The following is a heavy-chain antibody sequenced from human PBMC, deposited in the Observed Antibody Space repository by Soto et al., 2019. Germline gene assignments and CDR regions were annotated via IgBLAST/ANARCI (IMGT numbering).Heavy chain of an antibody. CDR1: GGSISSYY. Sequence: QVQLQESGPGLVKPSETLSLTCTVSGGSISSYYWSWIRQPAGKGLEWIGRIYTSGSTNYNPSLKSRVTMSVDTSKNQFSLKLSSVTAADTAVYYCARGGGTAPRLRYQYYYDSSDNYFDYWGQGTLVTVSS. J-gene: IGHJ4*02. D-gene: IGHD3-22*01. CDR2: IYTSGST. V-gene: IGHV4-4*07. CDR3: ARGGGTAPRLRYQYYYDSSDNYFDY.